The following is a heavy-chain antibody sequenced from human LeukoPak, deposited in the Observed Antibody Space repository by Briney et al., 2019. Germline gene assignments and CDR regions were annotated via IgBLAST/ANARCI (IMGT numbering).Heavy chain of an antibody. J-gene: IGHJ4*02. V-gene: IGHV3-23*01. CDR1: GFTVSSNY. CDR2: ISGSGGST. CDR3: AKAPRGAPDY. D-gene: IGHD3-10*01. Sequence: GGSLRLSCAASGFTVSSNYMSWVRQAPGKGLEWVSAISGSGGSTYYADSVKGRFTISRDNSKNTLYLQMNSLRAEDTAVYYCAKAPRGAPDYWGQETLVTVSS.